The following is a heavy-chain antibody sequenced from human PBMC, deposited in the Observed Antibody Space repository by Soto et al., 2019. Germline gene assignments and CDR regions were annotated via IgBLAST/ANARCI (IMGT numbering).Heavy chain of an antibody. J-gene: IGHJ3*01. D-gene: IGHD3-16*01. V-gene: IGHV3-53*01. CDR3: ATRPLLRGAL. CDR2: IWTSGST. CDR1: GFTFSSND. Sequence: EVQLVESGGGLIQPGGSLRLSCEASGFTFSSNDMNWVRQAPGKGLEWVSLIWTSGSTAYADSVKGRFPISRDNSKSALYLHMSSLRAEDTAVYYCATRPLLRGALWGQGTMVTVSS.